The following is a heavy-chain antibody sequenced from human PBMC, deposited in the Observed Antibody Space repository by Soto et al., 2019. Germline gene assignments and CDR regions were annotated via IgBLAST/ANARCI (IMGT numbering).Heavy chain of an antibody. CDR1: GFAFSTYW. CDR2: IKPDGSEQ. J-gene: IGHJ4*02. CDR3: SGAGFDY. Sequence: GSLRLSCAASGFAFSTYWMSWVRQAPGKGLEWVANIKPDGSEQYYVDSLKGRFTISRDNAKSSLYLQMNSLRAEDTAVYYCSGAGFDYWGQGTLVTVSS. V-gene: IGHV3-7*04.